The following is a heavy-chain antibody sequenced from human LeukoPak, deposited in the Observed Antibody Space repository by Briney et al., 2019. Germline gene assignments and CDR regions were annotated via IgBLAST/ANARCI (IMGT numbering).Heavy chain of an antibody. Sequence: AVKVSCKASGGTFSSYTISWVRQAPGQGLEWMGRIIPILGEPDYAQKFQGRVTITADMSTSTAYMELSSLRSEDTAVYYCARKGGLGTYGIFDYWGQGTLVTVSS. V-gene: IGHV1-69*02. CDR3: ARKGGLGTYGIFDY. CDR2: IIPILGEP. J-gene: IGHJ4*02. CDR1: GGTFSSYT. D-gene: IGHD3-10*01.